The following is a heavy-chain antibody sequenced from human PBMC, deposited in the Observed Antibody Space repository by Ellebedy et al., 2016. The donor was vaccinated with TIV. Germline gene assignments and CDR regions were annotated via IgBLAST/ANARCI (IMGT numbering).Heavy chain of an antibody. CDR3: ARYDAVVVVPAAPVDAFDV. J-gene: IGHJ3*01. Sequence: ASVKVSCXVSGYTLTELSMHWVRQAPGKGLEWMGGFDPEDGETIYAQKFQGRVTMTEDTSTDTAYMELSSLRSDDTAVYYCARYDAVVVVPAAPVDAFDVWGQGTMVTVSS. D-gene: IGHD2-2*01. CDR2: FDPEDGET. CDR1: GYTLTELS. V-gene: IGHV1-24*01.